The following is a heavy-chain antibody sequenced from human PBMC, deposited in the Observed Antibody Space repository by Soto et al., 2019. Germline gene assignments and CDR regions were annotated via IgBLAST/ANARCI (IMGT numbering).Heavy chain of an antibody. CDR2: ITINVRTT. V-gene: IGHV3-64D*06. Sequence: HPWGSLRLSCSASGFTYSTYAMHWVRQAPGKGLEYIAGITINVRTTSYKDSVKGRFIISRDNSESTLYLQMSSLRFDDTAVYFCVKDHIATAGIGLYNWFDHWGKGNRVTVSS. CDR3: VKDHIATAGIGLYNWFDH. J-gene: IGHJ5*02. D-gene: IGHD6-13*01. CDR1: GFTYSTYA.